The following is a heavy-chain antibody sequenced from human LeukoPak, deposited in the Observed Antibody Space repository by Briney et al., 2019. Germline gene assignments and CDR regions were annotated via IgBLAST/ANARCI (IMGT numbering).Heavy chain of an antibody. CDR2: IYYSGST. CDR1: GGSISSYY. J-gene: IGHJ4*02. CDR3: ARVGYDSSGYYFLGNEN. Sequence: PSETLSLTCSVSGGSISSYYWNWIRQPPGKGLEWIGYIYYSGSTNYNPSLKSRVTTSVDMSKNQFSLKLRSMTAADTAMYYCARVGYDSSGYYFLGNENWGQGSLVTISS. V-gene: IGHV4-59*01. D-gene: IGHD3-22*01.